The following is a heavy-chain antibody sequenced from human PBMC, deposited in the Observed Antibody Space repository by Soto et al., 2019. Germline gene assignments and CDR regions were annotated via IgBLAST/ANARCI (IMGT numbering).Heavy chain of an antibody. Sequence: PLETLSLTCTVSGGSISSYYWSWIRQPPGKGLEWIGYIYYSGSTNYNPSLKSRVTISVDTSKNQFSLKLSSVTAADTAVYYCARVGHIVVVTGGWYFDLWGRGTLVTVSS. D-gene: IGHD2-21*02. CDR1: GGSISSYY. V-gene: IGHV4-59*01. CDR3: ARVGHIVVVTGGWYFDL. CDR2: IYYSGST. J-gene: IGHJ2*01.